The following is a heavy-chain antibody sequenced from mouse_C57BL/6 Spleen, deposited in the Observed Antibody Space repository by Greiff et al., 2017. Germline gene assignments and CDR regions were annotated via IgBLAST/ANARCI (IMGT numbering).Heavy chain of an antibody. J-gene: IGHJ3*01. D-gene: IGHD2-3*01. CDR2: IWSGGST. Sequence: VQRVESGPGLVQPSQSLSITCTVSGFSLTSYGVHWVRQSPGKGLEWLGVIWSGGSTDYNAAFISRLSISKDNSKSQVFFKMNSLQADDTAIYYCARYDGYSSFAYWGQGTLVTVSA. CDR3: ARYDGYSSFAY. CDR1: GFSLTSYG. V-gene: IGHV2-2*01.